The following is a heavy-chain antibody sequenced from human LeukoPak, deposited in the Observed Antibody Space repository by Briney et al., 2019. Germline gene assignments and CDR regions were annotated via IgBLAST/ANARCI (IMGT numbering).Heavy chain of an antibody. Sequence: GGSLRLSCAASGFTFTSYAMSWVRQAPGKGLEWVSSISGSGGSTFYVDSVKGRFTISRDNTKNTLYLQMNSLRAEDTALYYCEKDPQRASPYYFDYWGQGTLVTVSS. V-gene: IGHV3-23*01. CDR1: GFTFTSYA. J-gene: IGHJ4*02. CDR2: ISGSGGST. CDR3: EKDPQRASPYYFDY.